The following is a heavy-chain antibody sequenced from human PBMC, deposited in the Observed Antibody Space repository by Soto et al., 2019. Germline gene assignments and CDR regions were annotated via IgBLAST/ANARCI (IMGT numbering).Heavy chain of an antibody. V-gene: IGHV4-31*03. D-gene: IGHD3-10*01. CDR1: GGSISSGGYY. Sequence: SETLSLTCTVSGGSISSGGYYWSWIRQHPGTGLEWIGYIYYSGSTYYNPSLKSRVTISVDTSKSQFSLKLSSVTAADTAVYYCARDSGVEASYFQHWGQGTLVTVSS. J-gene: IGHJ1*01. CDR3: ARDSGVEASYFQH. CDR2: IYYSGST.